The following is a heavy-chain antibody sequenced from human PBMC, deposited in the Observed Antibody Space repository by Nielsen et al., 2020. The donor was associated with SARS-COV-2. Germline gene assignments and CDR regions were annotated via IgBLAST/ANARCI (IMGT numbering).Heavy chain of an antibody. D-gene: IGHD5-18*01. Sequence: GESLKISCAASGFTFSSYAMSWVRQAPGKGLEWVSAISGSGGSTYYADSVKGRFTVSRENAKNSLFLQMNSLRVGDTAVYYCARAAGTAIDYWGQGALVTVSS. V-gene: IGHV3-23*01. J-gene: IGHJ4*02. CDR2: ISGSGGST. CDR3: ARAAGTAIDY. CDR1: GFTFSSYA.